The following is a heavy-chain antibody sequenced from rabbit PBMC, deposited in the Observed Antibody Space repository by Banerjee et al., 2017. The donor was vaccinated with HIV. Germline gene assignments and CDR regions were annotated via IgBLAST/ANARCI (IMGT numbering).Heavy chain of an antibody. CDR3: ARDSASSFSSYGMDL. CDR1: GFSFSNKAV. V-gene: IGHV1S45*01. D-gene: IGHD8-1*01. CDR2: IDAGSSAFT. Sequence: EQLVESGGGLVQPEGSLTLTCTASGFSFSNKAVMCWVRQAPGKGLEWIACIDAGSSAFTYFASWAKGRFTCSKTSSTTVTLQMTSLTAADTATYFCARDSASSFSSYGMDLWGPGTLVTVS. J-gene: IGHJ6*01.